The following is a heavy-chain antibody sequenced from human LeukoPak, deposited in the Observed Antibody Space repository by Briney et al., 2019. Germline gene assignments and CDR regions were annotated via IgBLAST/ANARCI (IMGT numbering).Heavy chain of an antibody. Sequence: GGSLRLSCAAPGFTFSSYGMHWVRQAPGKGLEWVAVISYDGSNKYYADSVKGRFTISRDNSKNTLYLQMNSLRAEDTAVYYCAKGITMIVVDNDYFDYWGQGTLVTVSS. CDR1: GFTFSSYG. D-gene: IGHD3-22*01. J-gene: IGHJ4*02. V-gene: IGHV3-30*18. CDR2: ISYDGSNK. CDR3: AKGITMIVVDNDYFDY.